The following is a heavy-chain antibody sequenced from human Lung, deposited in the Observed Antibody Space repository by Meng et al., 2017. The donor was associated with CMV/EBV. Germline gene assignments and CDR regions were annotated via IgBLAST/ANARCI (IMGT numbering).Heavy chain of an antibody. V-gene: IGHV3-9*01. CDR1: GFSFDDHA. CDR3: VRDRNYGVYLGSDY. CDR2: ISWNSGNI. Sequence: GGSLRLXCAASGFSFDDHAMHWVRQAPGKGLEWVSGISWNSGNIGYADSVKGRFTISRDNAKNSLYLQMDNLRTEDTALYYCVRDRNYGVYLGSDYWGQGKXVNGAS. J-gene: IGHJ4*02. D-gene: IGHD4-17*01.